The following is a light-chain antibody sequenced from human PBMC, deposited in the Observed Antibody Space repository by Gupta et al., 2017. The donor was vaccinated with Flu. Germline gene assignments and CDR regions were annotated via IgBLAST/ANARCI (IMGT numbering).Light chain of an antibody. CDR2: NAS. CDR1: TGAVTSGSY. J-gene: IGLJ3*02. CDR3: LLYYGGIWV. Sequence: QTVATQQPSLTASPGGTVTLTCASSTGAVTSGSYPNWLQQKPGQGPRALIYNASNKHAWTPARFSGSILGGKASLTLSGVQPEDEADYYCLLYYGGIWVFGGGTKLTVL. V-gene: IGLV7-43*01.